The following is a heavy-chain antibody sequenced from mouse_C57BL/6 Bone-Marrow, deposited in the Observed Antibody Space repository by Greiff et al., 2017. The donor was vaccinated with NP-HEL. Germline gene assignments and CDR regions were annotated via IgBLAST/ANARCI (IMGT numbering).Heavy chain of an antibody. V-gene: IGHV5-17*01. CDR1: GFTFSDYG. J-gene: IGHJ2*01. D-gene: IGHD4-1*01. Sequence: EVQLVESGGGLVKPGGSLKLSCAASGFTFSDYGMHWVRQAPEKGLEWVAYISSGSSTIYYADTVKGRFTISRDNAKNTLFLQMTSLRSEDTAMYYCARLRELGYYFDYWGQGTTLTVSS. CDR3: ARLRELGYYFDY. CDR2: ISSGSSTI.